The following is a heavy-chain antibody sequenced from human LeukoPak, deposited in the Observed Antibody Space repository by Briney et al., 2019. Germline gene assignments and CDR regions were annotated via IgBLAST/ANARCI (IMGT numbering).Heavy chain of an antibody. CDR2: IIPIFGTA. CDR1: GGTFSSYA. CDR3: ARGPGMGGTTFNWFDP. Sequence: SVKVSCKASGGTFSSYAISWVRQAPGQGLEWMGGIIPIFGTANYAQKFQGRVTITADESTSTAYMELSSLRSEDTAVYYCARGPGMGGTTFNWFDPWGQGTLVTVSS. D-gene: IGHD1-7*01. V-gene: IGHV1-69*13. J-gene: IGHJ5*02.